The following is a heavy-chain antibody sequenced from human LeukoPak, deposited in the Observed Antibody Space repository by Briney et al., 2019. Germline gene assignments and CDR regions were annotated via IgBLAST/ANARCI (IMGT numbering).Heavy chain of an antibody. D-gene: IGHD4-23*01. J-gene: IGHJ6*02. CDR3: ARESRPVSYYGMDV. V-gene: IGHV4-34*01. Sequence: SETLSLTCAVYGGSFSGYYWSWIRQPPGKGLEWIGEINHSGSTNYNPSLKSRVTISIDTSKNQFSLKLSSVTAADTAVYYCARESRPVSYYGMDVWGQGTTVTVSS. CDR2: INHSGST. CDR1: GGSFSGYY.